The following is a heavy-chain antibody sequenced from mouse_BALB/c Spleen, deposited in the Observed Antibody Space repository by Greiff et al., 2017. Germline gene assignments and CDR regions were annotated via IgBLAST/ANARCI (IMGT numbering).Heavy chain of an antibody. CDR1: GFTFSSYG. V-gene: IGHV5-6-3*01. Sequence: EVQGVESGGGLVQPGGSLKLSCAASGFTFSSYGMSWVRQTPDKRLELVATINSNGGSTYYPDSVKGRFTISRDNAKNTLYLQMSSLKSEDTAMYYCARQRYRDYYYAMDYWGQGTSVTVSS. CDR2: INSNGGST. D-gene: IGHD2-14*01. CDR3: ARQRYRDYYYAMDY. J-gene: IGHJ4*01.